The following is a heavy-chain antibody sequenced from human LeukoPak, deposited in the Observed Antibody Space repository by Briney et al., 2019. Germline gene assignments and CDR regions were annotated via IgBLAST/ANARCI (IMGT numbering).Heavy chain of an antibody. CDR2: ISYDGNNK. V-gene: IGHV3-30-3*01. J-gene: IGHJ4*02. CDR1: GFTFSSYA. CDR3: ARIQKYSYGPSFDY. D-gene: IGHD5-18*01. Sequence: GGSLRLSCAASGFTFSSYAMHWVRQAPGKGLEWVAVISYDGNNKYYADSVKGRLTISRDNAKNSLYLQMNSLRAEDTAVYYCARIQKYSYGPSFDYWGQGTLVTVSS.